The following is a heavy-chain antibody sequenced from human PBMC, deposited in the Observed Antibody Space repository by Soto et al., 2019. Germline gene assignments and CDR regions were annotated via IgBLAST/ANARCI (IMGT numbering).Heavy chain of an antibody. J-gene: IGHJ4*02. CDR1: GYSFTSYY. D-gene: IGHD3-10*01. CDR2: INPGGGST. Sequence: GASVKVSCKASGYSFTSYYMHWVRQAPGQGLEWMGIINPGGGSTTYAQNFQGRIIMTRDTSTSTVYLELGSLRSDDTAVYYCARETRGSKYGQNPVDYWGQGTLVTVSS. V-gene: IGHV1-46*01. CDR3: ARETRGSKYGQNPVDY.